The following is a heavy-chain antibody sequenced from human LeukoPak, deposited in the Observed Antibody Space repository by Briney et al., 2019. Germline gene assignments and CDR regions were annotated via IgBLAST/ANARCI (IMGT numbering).Heavy chain of an antibody. Sequence: SETLSLTCTVSGGSISSYYWGWIRQPPGKGLEWIGSIYYSGSTYYNPSLKSRVTISVDTSKNQFSLKLSSVTAADTAVYYCARLGDSSGWYLIVDAFDIWGQGTMVTVSS. CDR2: IYYSGST. CDR3: ARLGDSSGWYLIVDAFDI. V-gene: IGHV4-39*01. J-gene: IGHJ3*02. CDR1: GGSISSYY. D-gene: IGHD6-19*01.